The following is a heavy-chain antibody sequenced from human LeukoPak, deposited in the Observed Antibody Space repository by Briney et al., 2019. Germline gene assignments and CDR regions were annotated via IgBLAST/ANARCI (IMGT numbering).Heavy chain of an antibody. CDR2: IYESGST. D-gene: IGHD2-15*01. J-gene: IGHJ4*02. CDR3: ARGAWATRLGS. V-gene: IGHV4-34*01. Sequence: PSETLSLTCAVYGEPLNSYYWSWIRHPPGKGLEWIGEIYESGSTEHNPSLKSRVTLSMVPSKQQFSLSLTSVTAADTAVYYCARGAWATRLGSWGLGTPVIVSS. CDR1: GEPLNSYY.